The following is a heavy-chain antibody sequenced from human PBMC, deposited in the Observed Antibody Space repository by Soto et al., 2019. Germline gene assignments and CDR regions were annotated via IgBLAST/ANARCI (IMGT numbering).Heavy chain of an antibody. CDR2: ISAYNGNT. CDR3: ARGDYDSSGANWFDP. J-gene: IGHJ5*02. D-gene: IGHD3-22*01. V-gene: IGHV1-18*04. CDR1: GYTFTSYL. Sequence: EASVKVSCKASGYTFTSYLIRWVLQAPGQGLDWMGWISAYNGNTNYAQKLQGRVTMTTDTSTSTAYMELRSLRSDDTAVYYCARGDYDSSGANWFDPWGQGTLVTVSS.